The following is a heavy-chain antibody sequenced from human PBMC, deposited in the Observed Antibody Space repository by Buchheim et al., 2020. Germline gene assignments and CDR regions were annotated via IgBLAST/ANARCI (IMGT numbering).Heavy chain of an antibody. CDR3: ARGFYGGDYFDY. Sequence: QVQLVQSGAEVKKPGASVRVSCKASGYTFSKYYIHWVRQAPGQGLEWMGIINPSGGSTYYAQEFQGRVTMTADTSTSTVYMELSSLGSEDTALFYCARGFYGGDYFDYWGQGTL. D-gene: IGHD4-23*01. CDR2: INPSGGST. V-gene: IGHV1-46*01. CDR1: GYTFSKYY. J-gene: IGHJ4*02.